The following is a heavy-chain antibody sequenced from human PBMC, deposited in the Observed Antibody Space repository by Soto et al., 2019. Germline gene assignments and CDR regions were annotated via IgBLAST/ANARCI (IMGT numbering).Heavy chain of an antibody. CDR1: GFTFSSYC. Sequence: LLLACAATGFTFSSYCMHWVRQAPGKGLEWMSVISYDGSNKYYADSVKGRFTISRDNSKNTLYLQMNSLRAEDTDVYYCAKALDIVVVPGXNGMDVWGQATXVXV. V-gene: IGHV3-30*18. J-gene: IGHJ6*02. CDR3: AKALDIVVVPGXNGMDV. D-gene: IGHD2-2*03. CDR2: ISYDGSNK.